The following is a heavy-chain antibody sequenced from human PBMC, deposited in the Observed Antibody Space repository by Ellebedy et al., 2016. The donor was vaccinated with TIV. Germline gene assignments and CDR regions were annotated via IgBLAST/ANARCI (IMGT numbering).Heavy chain of an antibody. V-gene: IGHV5-51*01. CDR1: GYSFPTYW. CDR3: PRPNMGYYYMDV. CDR2: IYPGDSDT. D-gene: IGHD2/OR15-2a*01. J-gene: IGHJ6*03. Sequence: KVSCKGSGYSFPTYWIGWVRQMPGKGLEWMGIIYPGDSDTRYSPSFQGQVTISADKSISTAYLQWSSLKASDTAMYYCPRPNMGYYYMDVWGEGTTVTVSS.